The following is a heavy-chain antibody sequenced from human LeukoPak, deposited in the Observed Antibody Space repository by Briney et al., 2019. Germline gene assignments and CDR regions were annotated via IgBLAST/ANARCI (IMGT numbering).Heavy chain of an antibody. Sequence: GGSLRLSCAASGFTFSSYPLNWVRQAPGKGLEWVSYISSSGSTIYYADSVKGRFTISRDNAKNSLYLQMNSLRAEDTAVYYCARDLGITGTTAFDIWGQGTMVTVSS. CDR2: ISSSGSTI. J-gene: IGHJ3*02. CDR3: ARDLGITGTTAFDI. V-gene: IGHV3-48*04. CDR1: GFTFSSYP. D-gene: IGHD1-20*01.